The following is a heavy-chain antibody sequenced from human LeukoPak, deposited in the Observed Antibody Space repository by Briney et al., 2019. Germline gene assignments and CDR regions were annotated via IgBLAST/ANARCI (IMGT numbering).Heavy chain of an antibody. V-gene: IGHV3-30*01. CDR2: ISYDGSNK. CDR3: ASWYYYDSSGYYH. CDR1: GFTFSTYA. J-gene: IGHJ5*02. Sequence: GGSLRLSCAASGFTFSTYAMSWVRQAPGKGLEWVAVISYDGSNKYYADSVKGRFTISRDNSKNTLYLQMNSLRAEDTTVYYCASWYYYDSSGYYHWGQGTLVTVSS. D-gene: IGHD3-22*01.